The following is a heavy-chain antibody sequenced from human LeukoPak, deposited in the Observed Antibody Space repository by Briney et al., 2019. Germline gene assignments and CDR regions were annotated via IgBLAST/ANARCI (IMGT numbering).Heavy chain of an antibody. CDR1: GGSISSGDYY. CDR3: ARHAGSSWPTVFDY. D-gene: IGHD6-13*01. V-gene: IGHV4-30-4*01. CDR2: IYYSGST. Sequence: PSETLSLTCTVSGGSISSGDYYWSWIRQPPGKGLEWIGYIYYSGSTYYNPSLKSRVTISVDTSKNQFSLELSSVTAADTAVYYCARHAGSSWPTVFDYWGQGTLVTVSS. J-gene: IGHJ4*02.